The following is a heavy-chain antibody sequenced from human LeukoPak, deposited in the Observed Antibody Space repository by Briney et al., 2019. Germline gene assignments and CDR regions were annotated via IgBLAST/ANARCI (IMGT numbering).Heavy chain of an antibody. J-gene: IGHJ4*02. CDR2: INPSGGST. V-gene: IGHV1-46*01. Sequence: ASVKVSCEASGYTFTSYDINWVRHAPRQRLEWMGIINPSGGSTSYAQKCQGRVTMTRDTSTSTVYMELSSLRSEDTAVYYCARDYYDSSGYSIFDYWGQGTLVTVSS. CDR1: GYTFTSYD. CDR3: ARDYYDSSGYSIFDY. D-gene: IGHD3-22*01.